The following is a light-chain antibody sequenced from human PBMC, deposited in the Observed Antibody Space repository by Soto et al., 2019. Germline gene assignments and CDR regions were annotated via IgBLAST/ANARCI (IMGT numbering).Light chain of an antibody. CDR1: QSVSSN. J-gene: IGKJ1*01. Sequence: EIVMTQSPATLSVSPGERATLSCRASQSVSSNLAWYQQKPGQAPRLLIYGASTRATSIPARFSGSGSGTEFTLTISSLQSEDFAVYSCQQYNNWPPKTFGQGTKVEIK. CDR3: QQYNNWPPKT. CDR2: GAS. V-gene: IGKV3-15*01.